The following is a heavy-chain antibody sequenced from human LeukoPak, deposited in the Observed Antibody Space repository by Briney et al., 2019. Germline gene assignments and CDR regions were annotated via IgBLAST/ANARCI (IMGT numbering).Heavy chain of an antibody. CDR2: ISYDGSNK. CDR3: AKDAEYYDFWSGYSRAEYFQH. V-gene: IGHV3-30*18. D-gene: IGHD3-3*01. Sequence: GGSLRLSCAASGFTFSSYGMHWVRQAPGKGLEWVAVISYDGSNKYYADSVKGRFTISRDNSKNTLYLPMNSLRAEDTAVYYCAKDAEYYDFWSGYSRAEYFQHWGQGTLVTVSS. CDR1: GFTFSSYG. J-gene: IGHJ1*01.